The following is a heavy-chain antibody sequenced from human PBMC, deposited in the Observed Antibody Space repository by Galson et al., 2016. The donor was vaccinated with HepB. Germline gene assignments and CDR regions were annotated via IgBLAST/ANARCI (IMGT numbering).Heavy chain of an antibody. CDR2: LSGAGHSA. CDR3: AKPAQVLSSSDNYYFES. D-gene: IGHD6-6*01. Sequence: SLRLSCAASGFTFTTYSMNWVRQAPGTGLEWVSTLSGAGHSAYYADSVKGRFTVSRDNSKNTLYLLLSSLTIDDSAIYYCAKPAQVLSSSDNYYFESWGQGTLVVVSS. V-gene: IGHV3-23*01. J-gene: IGHJ4*02. CDR1: GFTFTTYS.